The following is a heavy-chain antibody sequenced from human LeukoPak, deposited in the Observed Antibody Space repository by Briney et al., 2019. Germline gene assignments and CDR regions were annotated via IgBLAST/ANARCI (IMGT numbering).Heavy chain of an antibody. V-gene: IGHV4-39*01. Sequence: KPSETLSLTCTVSGGSISSSGYYWGWIRQPPGKGLEWIGSVDYTGITSHSPSLKSRVTISVDTSKNQFSLKVSSVSAADTGVYYCARGDSGSFSQFDCWGQGTLVTVSS. D-gene: IGHD1-26*01. J-gene: IGHJ4*02. CDR2: VDYTGIT. CDR1: GGSISSSGYY. CDR3: ARGDSGSFSQFDC.